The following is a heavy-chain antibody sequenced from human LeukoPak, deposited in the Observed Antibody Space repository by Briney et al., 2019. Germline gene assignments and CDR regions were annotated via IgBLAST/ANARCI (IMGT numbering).Heavy chain of an antibody. CDR2: IKDKGSNFSA. Sequence: GGSLRLSCAVSGFTFSDYFMDWVPPAPGKGREWVGRIKDKGSNFSAQYAASLKGRFTISRDDSKNSLYLQINSLETEETAVYYCATIRGVMGYWGHGTLVTVSS. CDR3: ATIRGVMGY. V-gene: IGHV3-72*01. CDR1: GFTFSDYF. J-gene: IGHJ4*01. D-gene: IGHD3-10*01.